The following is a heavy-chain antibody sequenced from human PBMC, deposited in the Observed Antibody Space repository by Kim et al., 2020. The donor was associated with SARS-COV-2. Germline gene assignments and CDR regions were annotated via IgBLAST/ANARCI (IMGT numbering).Heavy chain of an antibody. V-gene: IGHV3-11*01. CDR3: ARDWYLDY. J-gene: IGHJ4*02. Sequence: GTTIYDADAVKGRFTISRDNAKNSLYLQINSLRAEDTAVYYCARDWYLDYWGQGTLVTVSS. CDR2: GTTI.